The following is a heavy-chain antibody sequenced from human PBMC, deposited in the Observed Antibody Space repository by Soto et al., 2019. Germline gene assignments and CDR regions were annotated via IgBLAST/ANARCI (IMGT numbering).Heavy chain of an antibody. V-gene: IGHV3-48*02. CDR1: GFTFSSYS. CDR3: ARVRGYDFWSGYSKNAFDI. J-gene: IGHJ3*02. CDR2: ISSSSSTI. D-gene: IGHD3-3*01. Sequence: GGSLRLSCAASGFTFSSYSMNWVRQAPGKGPEWVSYISSSSSTIYYADSVKGRFTISRDNAKNSLYLQMNSLRDEDTAVYYCARVRGYDFWSGYSKNAFDIWGQGTMVTVSS.